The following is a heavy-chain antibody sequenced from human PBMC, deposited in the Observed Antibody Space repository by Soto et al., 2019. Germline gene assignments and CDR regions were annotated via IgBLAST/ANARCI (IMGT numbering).Heavy chain of an antibody. V-gene: IGHV3-74*01. CDR2: INMDGSST. D-gene: IGHD2-15*01. CDR1: EFTFSNDW. CDR3: ARGPGGIYGKDH. J-gene: IGHJ4*02. Sequence: PGGSLRLSCAASEFTFSNDWMHWVRQAAGKGLVWVSRINMDGSSTNYADSVKGRFTISRDNAKNTVYLQMNSLRAEDTAVYYCARGPGGIYGKDHWGRGARVTVSS.